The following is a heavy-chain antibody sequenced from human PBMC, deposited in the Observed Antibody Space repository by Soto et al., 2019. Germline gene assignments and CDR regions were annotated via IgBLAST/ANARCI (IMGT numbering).Heavy chain of an antibody. J-gene: IGHJ6*02. Sequence: QVQLVESGGGVVQPGRSLRLSCAASGFTFSSYGMHWVRQAPGKGLEWVAVISYDGSNKYYADSVKGRFTISRDNSKNTLYLQMNSLRAEDTAVYYCAKGSLGDYGMDVWGQGTTVTVSS. CDR3: AKGSLGDYGMDV. CDR1: GFTFSSYG. V-gene: IGHV3-30*18. D-gene: IGHD7-27*01. CDR2: ISYDGSNK.